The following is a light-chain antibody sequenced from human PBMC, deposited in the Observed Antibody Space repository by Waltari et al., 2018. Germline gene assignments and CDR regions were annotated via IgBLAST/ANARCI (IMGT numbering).Light chain of an antibody. CDR2: DAS. V-gene: IGKV3-11*01. CDR1: QTFKNY. CDR3: QQRINWPVT. Sequence: DIVLPPSPATLSFSPGERATLSCRASQTFKNYLAWYQHKPGQPPRLLIYDASQRFIGTPARFSGSGFGTDFTLTISSLEPEDSAVYYCQQRINWPVTFGGGTKVEIK. J-gene: IGKJ4*01.